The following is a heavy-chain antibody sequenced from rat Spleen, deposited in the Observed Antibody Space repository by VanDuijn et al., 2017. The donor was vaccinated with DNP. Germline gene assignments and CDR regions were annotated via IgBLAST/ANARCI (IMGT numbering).Heavy chain of an antibody. CDR1: GFTFSAYY. CDR3: ARPDY. Sequence: EVQLVESGGGLVQPGRSLKLSCAASGFTFSAYYMAWVRQAPAKGLEWVATISYDGRNTYYRDSVKGRFTVSRDNAKNTLFLRMDSLRSEDTATYYCARPDYWGQGVMVTVSS. V-gene: IGHV5-7*01. CDR2: ISYDGRNT. J-gene: IGHJ2*01.